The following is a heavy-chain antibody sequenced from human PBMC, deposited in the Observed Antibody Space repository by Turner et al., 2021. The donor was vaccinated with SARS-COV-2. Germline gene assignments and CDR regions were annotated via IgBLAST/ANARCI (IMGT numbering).Heavy chain of an antibody. CDR2: IYYSGNT. D-gene: IGHD3-9*01. CDR3: VRLPDYDILTK. CDR1: GGSISSSASY. Sequence: QLQLQESGPGLVKPSETLSLTCTVPGGSISSSASYWGWVRQPPGKGLEWIGAIYYSGNTYYNPSLKSRLTISFDRSRNQFSVRLRSVTAADTAVYYCVRLPDYDILTKWGQGTLVTVSS. J-gene: IGHJ4*02. V-gene: IGHV4-39*01.